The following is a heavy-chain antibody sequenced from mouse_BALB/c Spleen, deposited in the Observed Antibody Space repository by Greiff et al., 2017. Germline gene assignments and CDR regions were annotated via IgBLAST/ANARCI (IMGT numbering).Heavy chain of an antibody. D-gene: IGHD1-1*01. CDR2: ISYSGST. Sequence: VQLKESGPGLVKPSQSLSLTCTVTGYSITSYYAWNWIRQFPGNKLEWMGYISYSGSTSYNPSLKSRISITRDTSKNQFFLQLNSVTTEDTATYYCATLYGSSSGWYFDVWGAGTTVTVSA. CDR1: GYSITSYYA. V-gene: IGHV3-2*02. CDR3: ATLYGSSSGWYFDV. J-gene: IGHJ1*01.